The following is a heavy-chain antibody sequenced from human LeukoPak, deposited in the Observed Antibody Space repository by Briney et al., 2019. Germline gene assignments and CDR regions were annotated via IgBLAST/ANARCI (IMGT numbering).Heavy chain of an antibody. Sequence: SETLSLTCTVSGGSVSSGSYYWSWIRQPPGKGLEWIGYIYYSGSTNYNPSLKSRVTISVDTSKNQFSLKLSSVTAADTAVYYCAREEAYCSSTSCYTDYYYGMDVRGQGTTVTVSS. D-gene: IGHD2-2*02. CDR2: IYYSGST. CDR3: AREEAYCSSTSCYTDYYYGMDV. V-gene: IGHV4-61*01. CDR1: GGSVSSGSYY. J-gene: IGHJ6*02.